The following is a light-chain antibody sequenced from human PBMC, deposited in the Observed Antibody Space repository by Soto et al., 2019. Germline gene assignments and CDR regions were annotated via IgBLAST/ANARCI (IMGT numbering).Light chain of an antibody. Sequence: QSAQTQPASVSGSPGQSITISCTGTSSDVGRYNLVSWYQQHPGKAPKLMIYEGNKRPSGVSNCFSGSKSANTASLTISGLQTEDEADYYCCSYAGTNTFVFGTGTKLTVL. CDR2: EGN. CDR1: SSDVGRYNL. CDR3: CSYAGTNTFV. J-gene: IGLJ1*01. V-gene: IGLV2-23*01.